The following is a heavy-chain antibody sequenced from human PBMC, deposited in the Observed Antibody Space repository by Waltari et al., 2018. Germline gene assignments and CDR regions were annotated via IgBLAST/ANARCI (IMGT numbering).Heavy chain of an antibody. Sequence: EVQLVESGGGLVKPGGSLRLSCAASGFTFSSYSMNWVRQAPGKGLEWVSSISSSSSYIYYADSVKGRCTISRDNAKNSLYLQMNSLRAEDTAVYYCARVKISSGWYDAFDIWGQGTMVTVSS. CDR3: ARVKISSGWYDAFDI. CDR2: ISSSSSYI. D-gene: IGHD6-19*01. CDR1: GFTFSSYS. J-gene: IGHJ3*02. V-gene: IGHV3-21*01.